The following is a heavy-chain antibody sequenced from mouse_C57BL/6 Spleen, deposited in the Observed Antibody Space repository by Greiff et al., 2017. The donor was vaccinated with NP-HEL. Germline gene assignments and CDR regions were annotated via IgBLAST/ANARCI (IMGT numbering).Heavy chain of an antibody. D-gene: IGHD1-1*01. CDR1: GFTFSDYG. V-gene: IGHV5-17*01. CDR2: ISSGSSTI. Sequence: DVKLVESGGGLVKPGGSLKLSCAASGFTFSDYGMHWVRQAPEKGLEWVAYISSGSSTIYYADTVKGRFTISRDNAKNTLSLQMTSLRSEDTAMYYCARDGSSYFDYWGQGTTLTVSS. J-gene: IGHJ2*01. CDR3: ARDGSSYFDY.